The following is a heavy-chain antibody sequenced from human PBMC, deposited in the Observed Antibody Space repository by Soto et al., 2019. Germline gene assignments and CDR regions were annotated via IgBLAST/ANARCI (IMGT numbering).Heavy chain of an antibody. CDR3: ARGMATTVVTPYAFDI. CDR2: IYYSGST. D-gene: IGHD4-17*01. V-gene: IGHV4-59*01. J-gene: IGHJ3*02. Sequence: QVQLQESGPGLVKPSETLSLTCTVSGGSISSYYWSWIRQPPGKGLEWIGYIYYSGSTNYNPSLKRRVTMSVDTSKNQFALKLSSVTAADTAVYYCARGMATTVVTPYAFDIWGQGTMVTVSS. CDR1: GGSISSYY.